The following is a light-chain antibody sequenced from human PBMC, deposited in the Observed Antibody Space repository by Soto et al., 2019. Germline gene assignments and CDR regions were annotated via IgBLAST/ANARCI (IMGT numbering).Light chain of an antibody. Sequence: EIVLTQSPGTLSLSPGERATLSCRASQSVSSSYLGWYQQKPGQAPRLLIYGASSRATGIPDRFSGSGSGTDFTLTISRLEPEDFAVYYCQQYGSPTWTFGQGTKVEIK. J-gene: IGKJ1*01. CDR3: QQYGSPTWT. CDR2: GAS. CDR1: QSVSSSY. V-gene: IGKV3-20*01.